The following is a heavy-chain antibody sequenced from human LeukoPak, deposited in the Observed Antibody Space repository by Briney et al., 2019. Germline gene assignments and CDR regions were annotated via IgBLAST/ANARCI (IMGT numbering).Heavy chain of an antibody. Sequence: ASVKVSCKASVYTFSSYDINWVRQATGQGLEWMGWMNPNSGNTAYAQKFQGRVTMSGDTSISTAYMELSSLRSEDTAVYYCARLPKYSRPLDYWGQGTLVTVSS. CDR3: ARLPKYSRPLDY. D-gene: IGHD6-6*01. V-gene: IGHV1-8*02. J-gene: IGHJ4*02. CDR2: MNPNSGNT. CDR1: VYTFSSYD.